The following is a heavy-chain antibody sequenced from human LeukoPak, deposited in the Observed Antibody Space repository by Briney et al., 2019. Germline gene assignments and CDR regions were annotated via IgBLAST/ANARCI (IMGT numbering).Heavy chain of an antibody. D-gene: IGHD3-9*01. CDR3: ARGRYFDWLQRGGAFDI. V-gene: IGHV3-11*06. J-gene: IGHJ3*02. CDR1: GFTFSDYY. Sequence: GGSLRLSCAASGFTFSDYYMSWIRQAPGKGLEWVSYISSSSSYTNYADSVKGRFTTSRDNAKNSLYLQMNSLRAEDTAVYYCARGRYFDWLQRGGAFDIWGQGTMVTVSS. CDR2: ISSSSSYT.